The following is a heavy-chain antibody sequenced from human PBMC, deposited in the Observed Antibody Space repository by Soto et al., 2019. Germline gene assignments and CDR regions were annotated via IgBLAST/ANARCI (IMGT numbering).Heavy chain of an antibody. CDR2: ISGSGGST. V-gene: IGHV3-23*01. Sequence: LRLSFTASGFTFSSYAMSWVRQAPGKGLEWVSAISGSGGSTYYADSVKGRFTISRDNSKNTLYLQMNSLRAEDTAVYYCAKEGRDTAMVHFFDYWDQGTLVTVSS. CDR3: AKEGRDTAMVHFFDY. CDR1: GFTFSSYA. D-gene: IGHD5-18*01. J-gene: IGHJ4*02.